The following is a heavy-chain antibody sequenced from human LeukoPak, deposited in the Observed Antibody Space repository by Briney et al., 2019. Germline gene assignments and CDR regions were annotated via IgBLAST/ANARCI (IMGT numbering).Heavy chain of an antibody. D-gene: IGHD6-6*01. Sequence: GGSLRLSCAASGFTFSSYEMNWVRQAPGKGLEWVSYISSSGGTIYYADSVKGRFTISRDNPKNSLYLQMNSLRAEDTAVYYCGRMRPELVYWGQGTLVSVSS. CDR2: ISSSGGTI. J-gene: IGHJ4*02. CDR3: GRMRPELVY. V-gene: IGHV3-48*03. CDR1: GFTFSSYE.